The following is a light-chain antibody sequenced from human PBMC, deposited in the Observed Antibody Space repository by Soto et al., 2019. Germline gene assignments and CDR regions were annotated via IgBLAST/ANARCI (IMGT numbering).Light chain of an antibody. J-gene: IGKJ1*01. CDR3: QQYNHYPQA. CDR1: QSISIW. CDR2: ETS. V-gene: IGKV1-5*03. Sequence: DIQMTQSPTTLSASVGDRVTITCRASQSISIWLAWYQQKPGKAPKILIYETSSLESGVPSRFSGSGSGTEFTLTITSLQPDDFATYYCQQYNHYPQAFGQGTKV.